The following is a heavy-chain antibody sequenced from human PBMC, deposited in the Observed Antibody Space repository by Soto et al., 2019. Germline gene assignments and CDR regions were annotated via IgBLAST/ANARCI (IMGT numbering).Heavy chain of an antibody. V-gene: IGHV1-69*01. J-gene: IGHJ5*02. CDR1: GGTFSSYA. CDR2: IIPIFGTA. D-gene: IGHD3-22*01. Sequence: QVQLVQSGAEVKKPGSSVKVSCKASGGTFSSYAISWVRQAPGQGLEWMGGIIPIFGTANYAQKFQGRVTITADESTSTAYMERSSLRSEDTAVYYCARDQITMIARGFVPWGQGTLVTVSS. CDR3: ARDQITMIARGFVP.